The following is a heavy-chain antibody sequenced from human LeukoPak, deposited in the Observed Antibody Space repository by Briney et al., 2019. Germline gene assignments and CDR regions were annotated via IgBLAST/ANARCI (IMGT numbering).Heavy chain of an antibody. CDR1: GGSISSGDYY. D-gene: IGHD4-17*01. CDR2: IYYSGST. CDR3: ASVVYGDSITFDY. V-gene: IGHV4-30-4*08. J-gene: IGHJ4*02. Sequence: PSETLSLTCTVSGGSISSGDYYWGWIRQPPGKGLEWIGYIYYSGSTYYNPSLKSRVTISVDTSKNQFSLKLSSVTAADTAVYYCASVVYGDSITFDYWGQGTLVTVSS.